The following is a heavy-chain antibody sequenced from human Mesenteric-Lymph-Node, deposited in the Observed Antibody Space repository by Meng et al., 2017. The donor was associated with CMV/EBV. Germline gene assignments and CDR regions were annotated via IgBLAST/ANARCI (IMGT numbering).Heavy chain of an antibody. Sequence: GGSLKISCAASGFTVSSNYMSWVRQAPGKGLEWLSVLYSGGNTYYADSVRGRFTISRDNSKNTLYLQMNSLRADDTAVYYCARDLDQKLLLGYWGQGTLVTVSS. CDR2: LYSGGNT. D-gene: IGHD4-11*01. J-gene: IGHJ4*02. CDR3: ARDLDQKLLLGY. CDR1: GFTVSSNY. V-gene: IGHV3-53*01.